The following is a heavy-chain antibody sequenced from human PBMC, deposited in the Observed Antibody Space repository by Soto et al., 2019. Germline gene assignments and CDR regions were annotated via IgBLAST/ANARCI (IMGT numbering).Heavy chain of an antibody. CDR3: ARDTPQRDIVVVVAANDAFDI. CDR1: GYTFTIYG. V-gene: IGHV1-18*01. Sequence: ASVKVACKASGYTFTIYGISWVRQAPGQGLEWMGWISAYNGNTNYAQKLQGRVTMTTDTSTSTAYMELRSLRSDDTAVYYCARDTPQRDIVVVVAANDAFDIWGQGTMVTVSS. J-gene: IGHJ3*02. D-gene: IGHD2-15*01. CDR2: ISAYNGNT.